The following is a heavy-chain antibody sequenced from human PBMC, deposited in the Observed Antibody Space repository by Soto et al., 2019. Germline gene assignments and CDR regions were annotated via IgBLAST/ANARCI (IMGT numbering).Heavy chain of an antibody. Sequence: GGSLRLSCAASGFTFSSYAMSWVRQAPGKGLEWVSDVTGSGGTTYYADSVKGRFTISRDNSNNTLYLQMNSLRAEDTALYYCVKRYSSTWDDFDYWGQGTLVTVSS. CDR1: GFTFSSYA. J-gene: IGHJ4*02. D-gene: IGHD6-13*01. V-gene: IGHV3-23*01. CDR2: VTGSGGTT. CDR3: VKRYSSTWDDFDY.